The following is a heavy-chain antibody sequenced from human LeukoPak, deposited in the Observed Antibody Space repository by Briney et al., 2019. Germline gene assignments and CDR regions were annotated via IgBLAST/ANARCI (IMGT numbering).Heavy chain of an antibody. CDR3: ARDSGATAKLFYWFDP. Sequence: SQTLSLTCTVSGGSISSGGYYWRWIRQHPGKGLEWIGYIYYSGSTYYNPSLKSRVTISVDTSKNQFSLKLSSVTAADTARYFCARDSGATAKLFYWFDPWGQGTLVTVSS. CDR1: GGSISSGGYY. J-gene: IGHJ5*02. V-gene: IGHV4-31*03. CDR2: IYYSGST. D-gene: IGHD1-26*01.